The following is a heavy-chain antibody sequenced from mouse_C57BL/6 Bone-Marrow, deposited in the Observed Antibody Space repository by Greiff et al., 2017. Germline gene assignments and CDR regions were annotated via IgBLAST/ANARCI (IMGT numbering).Heavy chain of an antibody. D-gene: IGHD3-1*01. J-gene: IGHJ2*01. CDR2: INYDGSST. CDR3: AREARGFDY. CDR1: GFTFSDYY. Sequence: EVQRVESEGGLVQPGSSMKLSCTASGFTFSDYYMAWVRQVPEKGLEWVANINYDGSSTYYLDSLKSRFIISRDNAKNILYLQMSSLKSEDTATYYCAREARGFDYWGQGTTLTVSS. V-gene: IGHV5-16*01.